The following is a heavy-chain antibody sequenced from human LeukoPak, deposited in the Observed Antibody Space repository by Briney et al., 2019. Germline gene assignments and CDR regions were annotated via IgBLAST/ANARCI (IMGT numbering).Heavy chain of an antibody. CDR2: IRSKTYGGTT. J-gene: IGHJ4*02. CDR1: GFIFGDYA. Sequence: AGGSLRLSCTASGFIFGDYAMNWFRQAPGKGLEWVGFIRSKTYGGTTKYAASVKGRFTTSRDDSKSIAYLQMNSLKTEDTAVYYCTREWELPGADFDYWGQGTLVTVSS. D-gene: IGHD1-26*01. CDR3: TREWELPGADFDY. V-gene: IGHV3-49*03.